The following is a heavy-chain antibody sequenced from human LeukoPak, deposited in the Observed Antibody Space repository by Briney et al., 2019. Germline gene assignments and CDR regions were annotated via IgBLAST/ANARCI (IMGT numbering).Heavy chain of an antibody. J-gene: IGHJ6*02. CDR3: ARFGVPYGVDV. CDR1: GFAFSSYW. V-gene: IGHV3-7*05. CDR2: IKPDGSEK. Sequence: GGSLRLSCAAPGFAFSSYWMSWVRQAPGKGLEWVANIKPDGSEKYYVDSVKGRFTISRDNAKNSLYLQTNSLIAENTAMYYCARFGVPYGVDVWGQGTTVTVSS. D-gene: IGHD2-8*01.